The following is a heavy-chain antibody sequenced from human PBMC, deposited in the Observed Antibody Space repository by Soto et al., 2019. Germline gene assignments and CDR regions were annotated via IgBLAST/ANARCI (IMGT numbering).Heavy chain of an antibody. CDR2: TYYRSKWYI. CDR1: GDSVSSNSAA. V-gene: IGHV6-1*01. CDR3: ARGSWDDVTGHYCTDV. Sequence: SQTLSLTCDISGDSVSSNSAAWNWIRQTPSRGLEWLGRTYYRSKWYINYAVSVKSRITVNPDTSKNQFSLQLNSVTPEDTAVYYCARGSWDDVTGHYCTDVWGKGTTVTVSS. D-gene: IGHD1-1*01. J-gene: IGHJ6*03.